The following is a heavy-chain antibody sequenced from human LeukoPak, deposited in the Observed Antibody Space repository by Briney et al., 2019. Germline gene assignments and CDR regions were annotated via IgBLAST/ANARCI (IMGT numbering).Heavy chain of an antibody. J-gene: IGHJ4*02. D-gene: IGHD3-16*02. CDR1: GGSISSSSYY. V-gene: IGHV4-39*01. CDR2: IYYSGNT. Sequence: SETLSLTCTVSGGSISSSSYYWGWIRQPPGKGLEWIGSIYYSGNTYYNPSLKSRVTISVDTSKNLFSLKLRSVTAADTAVYYCARQYYDYVWGSYRDLYYFDYWGQGTLVTVSS. CDR3: ARQYYDYVWGSYRDLYYFDY.